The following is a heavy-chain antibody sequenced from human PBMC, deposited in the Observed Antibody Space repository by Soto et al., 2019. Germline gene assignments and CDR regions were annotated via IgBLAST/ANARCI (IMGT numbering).Heavy chain of an antibody. CDR3: AREKTSYGMDV. J-gene: IGHJ6*02. Sequence: QVQLVQSGAEVKKPGASVKVSCRASGYTFTRYDITWVRQATGQGLEWMGWMNPNSGNTGHAQKFQGRVTMTRNTSISTAYMELSSLRSEDTAVYYCAREKTSYGMDVWGQGTTVTVSS. CDR1: GYTFTRYD. CDR2: MNPNSGNT. V-gene: IGHV1-8*01.